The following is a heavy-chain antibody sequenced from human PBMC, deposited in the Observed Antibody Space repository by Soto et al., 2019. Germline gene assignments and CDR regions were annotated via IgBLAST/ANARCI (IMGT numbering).Heavy chain of an antibody. D-gene: IGHD3-22*01. CDR1: GGSISTSSYY. V-gene: IGHV4-39*01. CDR2: ISYSGNT. Sequence: LSEALSVTCTVSGGSISTSSYYWCWIRQPPKKGLEWIGSISYSGNTYYNPSLKSRVTISVDTSKNQFSLKLSSVTAADTAVYYCASYYYDSSGYYYVPGVYWGQGTLVTV. CDR3: ASYYYDSSGYYYVPGVY. J-gene: IGHJ4*02.